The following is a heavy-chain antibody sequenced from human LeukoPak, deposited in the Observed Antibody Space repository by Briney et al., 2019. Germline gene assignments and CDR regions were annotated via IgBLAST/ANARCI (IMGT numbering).Heavy chain of an antibody. V-gene: IGHV4-31*03. CDR1: GGSISSGGYY. D-gene: IGHD4-17*01. CDR2: IYYSGST. CDR3: ARGTTGTRYFDY. J-gene: IGHJ4*02. Sequence: SQTLSLTCTVSGGSISSGGYYWSWIRQHPGKGLEWIGYIYYSGSTYYNPSLKSRVTIPVDTSKNQFSLKLSSVTAADTAVYYCARGTTGTRYFDYWGQGTLVTVSS.